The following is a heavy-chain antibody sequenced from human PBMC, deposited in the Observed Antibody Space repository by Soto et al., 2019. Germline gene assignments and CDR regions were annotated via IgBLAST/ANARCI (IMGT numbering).Heavy chain of an antibody. J-gene: IGHJ3*02. Sequence: EVQLVESGGGLVQPGGSLKLSCAASGFTFSGSAMHWVRQASGKGLEWVGRIRSKANSYATEYAASVKGRFTISRDDSKNTAYLQMNSLKTEDTAVYSCTRQYGSGSYSASDIWGQGTMVTVSS. CDR1: GFTFSGSA. CDR3: TRQYGSGSYSASDI. V-gene: IGHV3-73*02. D-gene: IGHD3-10*01. CDR2: IRSKANSYAT.